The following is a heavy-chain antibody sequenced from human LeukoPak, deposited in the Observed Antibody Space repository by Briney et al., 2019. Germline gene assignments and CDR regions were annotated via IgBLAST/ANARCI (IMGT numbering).Heavy chain of an antibody. CDR3: ARSDSPSRYCTNGVCFFPPSYYMDV. V-gene: IGHV1-69*05. J-gene: IGHJ6*03. Sequence: ASVKVSCKASGGTFSSYAISWVRQAPGQGLEWMGGIIPIVGTANYAQKFQGRVTITTDESTSTAYMELSSLRSEDTAVYYCARSDSPSRYCTNGVCFFPPSYYMDVWGKGTTVTVSS. D-gene: IGHD2-8*01. CDR2: IIPIVGTA. CDR1: GGTFSSYA.